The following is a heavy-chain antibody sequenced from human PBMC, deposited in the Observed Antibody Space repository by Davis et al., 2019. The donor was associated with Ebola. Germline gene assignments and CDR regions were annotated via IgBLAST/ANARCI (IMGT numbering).Heavy chain of an antibody. CDR1: GFDFGSYG. D-gene: IGHD6-6*01. J-gene: IGHJ4*02. CDR2: ISDDGSNK. CDR3: ASTGGHESSDY. V-gene: IGHV3-30*03. Sequence: GESLKISCSASGFDFGSYGMHWVRQAPGKGLEWVAVISDDGSNKYYADSVKGRFTISRDNSKNTLYLQMNSLRVEDTAVYYCASTGGHESSDYWGQGTLVTVSS.